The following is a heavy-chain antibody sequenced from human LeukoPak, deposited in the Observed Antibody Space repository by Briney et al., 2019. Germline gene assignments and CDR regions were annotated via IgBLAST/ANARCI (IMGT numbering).Heavy chain of an antibody. CDR1: GFTFSSYW. CDR3: ARDVTMVRGVIIRSPYFDY. J-gene: IGHJ4*02. CDR2: ISSSSSYI. Sequence: GGSLRLSCAASGFTFSSYWMSWVRQAPGKGLEWVSSISSSSSYIYYADSVKGRFTISRDNAKNSLYLQMNSLRAEDTAVYYCARDVTMVRGVIIRSPYFDYWGQGTLVTVSS. V-gene: IGHV3-21*01. D-gene: IGHD3-10*01.